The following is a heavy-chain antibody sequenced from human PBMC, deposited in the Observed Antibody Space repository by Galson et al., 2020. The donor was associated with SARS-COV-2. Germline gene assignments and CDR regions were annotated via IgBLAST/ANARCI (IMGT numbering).Heavy chain of an antibody. CDR3: AGVSMLYRYYYGMDV. CDR2: IYYSGST. CDR1: GGSISSGGYY. D-gene: IGHD2-8*01. J-gene: IGHJ6*02. Sequence: SETLSLTCTVSGGSISSGGYYWSWIRQHPGKGLEWIGYIYYSGSTYYNPSLKSRVTISVDTSKNQFSLKLSSVTAADTAVYYCAGVSMLYRYYYGMDVWGQGTTVTVSS. V-gene: IGHV4-31*03.